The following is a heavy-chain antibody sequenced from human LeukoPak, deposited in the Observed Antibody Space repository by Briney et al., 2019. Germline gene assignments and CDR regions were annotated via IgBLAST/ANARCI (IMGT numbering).Heavy chain of an antibody. CDR1: GFTFSSYS. V-gene: IGHV3-21*01. CDR2: ISSSSSYI. Sequence: GGSLRLSCAASGFTFSSYSMNWVRQAPGKGLEWVSSISSSSSYIYYADSVKGRFTISRDNAKNSLYLQMNSLRAEDTAVYYCARFKGSGSYLLDYWGQGTLVTVSS. J-gene: IGHJ4*02. D-gene: IGHD1-26*01. CDR3: ARFKGSGSYLLDY.